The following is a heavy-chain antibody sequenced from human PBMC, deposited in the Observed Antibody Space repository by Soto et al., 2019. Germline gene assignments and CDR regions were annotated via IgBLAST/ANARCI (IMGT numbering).Heavy chain of an antibody. CDR3: AREDGYSYGLFDY. V-gene: IGHV4-30-4*01. CDR2: IYYSGST. D-gene: IGHD5-18*01. Sequence: SETLSLTCTVSGGSISSGDYYWSWIRQPPGKGLEWIGYIYYSGSTYYNPSLKSRVTISVDTSKNQFSLKLSSVTAADTAVYYCAREDGYSYGLFDYWGQGTLVTVSS. J-gene: IGHJ4*02. CDR1: GGSISSGDYY.